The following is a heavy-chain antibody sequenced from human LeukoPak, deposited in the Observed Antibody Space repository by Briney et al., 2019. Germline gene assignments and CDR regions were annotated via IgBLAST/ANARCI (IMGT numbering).Heavy chain of an antibody. D-gene: IGHD3-22*01. Sequence: GGSLRLPCAASGFTIRDYVMSWVRQAPGKGLEWVSYIDPSGTTLYYADSVKGRFTVSRDNGKNSLSLQLRSLRAEDTAVYFCAKRGVVIRVILVGFHKEAYYFDSWGQGALVTVSS. CDR1: GFTIRDYV. CDR2: IDPSGTTL. V-gene: IGHV3-11*01. J-gene: IGHJ4*02. CDR3: AKRGVVIRVILVGFHKEAYYFDS.